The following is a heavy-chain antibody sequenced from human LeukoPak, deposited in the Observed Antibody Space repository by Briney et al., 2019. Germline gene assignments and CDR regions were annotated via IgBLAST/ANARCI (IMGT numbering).Heavy chain of an antibody. CDR3: AKAPRWLGSGYYYSSPDAFDI. V-gene: IGHV3-23*01. CDR1: GFTFSSYA. J-gene: IGHJ3*02. CDR2: ISGSGGST. D-gene: IGHD3-22*01. Sequence: GGSLRLSCAASGFTFSSYAMSWVRQAPGKGLEWGSAISGSGGSTYFADSVKGRFTISRDNSKNTLYLQMNSLRADDTAVYYCAKAPRWLGSGYYYSSPDAFDIWGQGTMVTVSS.